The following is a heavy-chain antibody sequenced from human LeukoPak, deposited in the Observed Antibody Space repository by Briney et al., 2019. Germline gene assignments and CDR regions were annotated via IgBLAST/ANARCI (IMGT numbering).Heavy chain of an antibody. Sequence: SQTLSLTCTVSGGSISISSYYWGWIRQPPGKGLEWFGSMSYSGITYYNPSLKSRVTISVDTSKNQFSLRLSSVTAADTAVYYCARHPRSGSPDYWGQGTLVTVSS. CDR2: MSYSGIT. D-gene: IGHD3-10*01. V-gene: IGHV4-39*01. CDR3: ARHPRSGSPDY. J-gene: IGHJ4*02. CDR1: GGSISISSYY.